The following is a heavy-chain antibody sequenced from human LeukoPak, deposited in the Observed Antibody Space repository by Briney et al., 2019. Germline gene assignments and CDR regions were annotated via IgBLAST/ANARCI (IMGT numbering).Heavy chain of an antibody. CDR3: ARDAVGNWFDP. V-gene: IGHV3-7*01. Sequence: GGSLRLSCAASGFTFGSYWMSWVRQAPGKGLEWVANIKQDGSEKYYVDSVKGRFTISRDNAKNSLYLQMNSLRAEDTAVYYCARDAVGNWFDPWGQGTLVTVSS. D-gene: IGHD4-23*01. CDR1: GFTFGSYW. CDR2: IKQDGSEK. J-gene: IGHJ5*02.